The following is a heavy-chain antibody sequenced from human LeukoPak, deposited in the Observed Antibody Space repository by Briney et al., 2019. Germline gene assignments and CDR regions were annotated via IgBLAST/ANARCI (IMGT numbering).Heavy chain of an antibody. CDR3: AREREGFGEFPFDY. V-gene: IGHV1-18*04. CDR2: ISAYNGNT. J-gene: IGHJ4*02. CDR1: GYTFTSYG. Sequence: ASVKVSCKASGYTFTSYGISWVRQAPGQGLEWMGWISAYNGNTNYAQKLQGRVTMTTDTSTSTAHMELRSLRSDDTAVYYCAREREGFGEFPFDYWGQGTLVTVSS. D-gene: IGHD3-10*01.